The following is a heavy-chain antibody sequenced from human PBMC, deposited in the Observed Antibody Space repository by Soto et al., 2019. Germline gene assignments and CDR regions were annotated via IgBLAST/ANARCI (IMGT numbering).Heavy chain of an antibody. CDR2: IVVGSGNT. Sequence: QMQLVQSGPEVKKPGTSVKVSCKASGFTFTSSAVQWVRQARGQRLEWIGWIVVGSGNTNYAQKFQERVTITRDMSTSTAYMELSSLRSEDTAVCYCAAEIDFWSGYCYWGQGTLVTVSS. CDR3: AAEIDFWSGYCY. CDR1: GFTFTSSA. V-gene: IGHV1-58*01. J-gene: IGHJ4*02. D-gene: IGHD3-3*01.